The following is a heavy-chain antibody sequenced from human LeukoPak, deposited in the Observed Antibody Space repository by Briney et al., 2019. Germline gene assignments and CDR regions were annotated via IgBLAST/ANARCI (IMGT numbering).Heavy chain of an antibody. CDR2: IYYSGST. CDR1: GGSLSSYY. CDR3: AREVRSGWYDY. D-gene: IGHD6-19*01. J-gene: IGHJ4*02. V-gene: IGHV4-59*12. Sequence: SETLSLTCTVSGGSLSSYYWSWIRQPPGKGLEWIGYIYYSGSTNYNPSLKSRVTISVDTSKNQFSLKLSSVTAADTAVYYCAREVRSGWYDYWGQGTLVTVSS.